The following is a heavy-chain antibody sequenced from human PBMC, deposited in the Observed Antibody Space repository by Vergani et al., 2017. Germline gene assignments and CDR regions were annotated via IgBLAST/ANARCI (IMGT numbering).Heavy chain of an antibody. V-gene: IGHV3-49*03. D-gene: IGHD3-10*01. J-gene: IGHJ3*02. CDR2: ISRKAYGQAT. CDR3: VRDQVTMLRGSDALDI. CDR1: GFTFGYYA. Sequence: EVQLVESGGDLVQPGRSLRLSCTASGFTFGYYAMDWFRQAPGQGLEWVGGISRKAYGQATIYAASVKGRFTISRDDSKSIAYLQMNNLQTEDTAMYYCVRDQVTMLRGSDALDIWGQGTMVTVSS.